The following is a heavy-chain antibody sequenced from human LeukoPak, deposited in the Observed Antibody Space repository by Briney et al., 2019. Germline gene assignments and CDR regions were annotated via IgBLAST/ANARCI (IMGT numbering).Heavy chain of an antibody. V-gene: IGHV3-48*01. CDR2: ISSSSSTK. CDR1: GFTFSTYS. Sequence: PGGSLRLSCVASGFTFSTYSMNWVRQAPGKGLEWVAYISSSSSTKYYADSVRGRFTISRDDAKNSLYLQMNSPRAEDTAVYYCARASSSWYGEYFQHWGQGTLVTVSS. J-gene: IGHJ1*01. D-gene: IGHD6-13*01. CDR3: ARASSSWYGEYFQH.